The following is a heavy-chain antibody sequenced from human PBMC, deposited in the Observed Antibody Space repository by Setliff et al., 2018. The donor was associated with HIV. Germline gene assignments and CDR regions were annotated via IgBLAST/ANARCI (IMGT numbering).Heavy chain of an antibody. CDR2: IKGDGSAE. CDR3: AKVTSSGRWNSDLDS. J-gene: IGHJ4*02. D-gene: IGHD6-19*01. V-gene: IGHV3-7*01. CDR1: GFTFSTSW. Sequence: GGSLRLSCAASGFTFSTSWMTWVRQAPGQGLEWVANIKGDGSAEYYADSVKGRFTISKDNSKNTLDLQMISLRVEDTALYYCAKVTSSGRWNSDLDSWGQGTLVTVSS.